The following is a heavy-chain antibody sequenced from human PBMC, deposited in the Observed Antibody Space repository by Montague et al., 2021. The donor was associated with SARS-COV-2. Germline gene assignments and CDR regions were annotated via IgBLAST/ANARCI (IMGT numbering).Heavy chain of an antibody. Sequence: SLRLSCAASGFTFSNSAMNWVRQAPGKGLEWVSGSSGSDGGTHXXXSXXXRFTISRDNSKNVLYLQMNSLGAEDTALYYCAKDSYYYGLGYGMDVWGQGTTVTVSS. J-gene: IGHJ6*02. CDR1: GFTFSNSA. CDR2: SSGSDGGT. CDR3: AKDSYYYGLGYGMDV. V-gene: IGHV3-23*01. D-gene: IGHD3-10*01.